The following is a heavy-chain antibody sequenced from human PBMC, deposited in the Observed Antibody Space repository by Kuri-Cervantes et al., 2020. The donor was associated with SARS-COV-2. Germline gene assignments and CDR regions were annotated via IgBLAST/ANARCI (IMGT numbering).Heavy chain of an antibody. D-gene: IGHD3-22*01. J-gene: IGHJ4*02. V-gene: IGHV3-74*01. CDR3: ARMKQDYYDSSGYPDY. CDR2: IHSDGHT. CDR1: GFTFSSYW. Sequence: GESLKISCAASGFTFSSYWMHWVRQAPGKGLVWVSRIHSDGHTNYADSVKGRFTISRDDAKSSLYLQMNSLRAEDTAVYYCARMKQDYYDSSGYPDYWGQGTLVTVSS.